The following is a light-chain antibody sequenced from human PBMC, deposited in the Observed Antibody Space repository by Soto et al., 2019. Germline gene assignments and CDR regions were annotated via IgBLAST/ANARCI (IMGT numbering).Light chain of an antibody. CDR2: DAS. J-gene: IGKJ1*01. CDR3: QQRNSWPLT. V-gene: IGKV3-11*01. CDR1: QSVSNY. Sequence: EIVLTQSPGTVSLSPGERAIPSCRASQSVSNYLAWFQQKPGQAPRLLIYDASSRATGIPARFSGSGSGTDFTLTISSLEPEDFAVYYCQQRNSWPLTFGQGTKVDIK.